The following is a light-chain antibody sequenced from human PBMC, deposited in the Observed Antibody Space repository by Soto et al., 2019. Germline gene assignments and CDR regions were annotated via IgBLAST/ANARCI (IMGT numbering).Light chain of an antibody. Sequence: QSVLTQPPSVSGSPGQSVAISCTGTSSDVGSYNRVSWYQQPPGTAPKLMIYEVSSRPSGVPDRFSGSKSGNTASLTISGLQAEDEADYYCSSYTSSSTYAFGTGTKVTVL. J-gene: IGLJ1*01. V-gene: IGLV2-18*02. CDR3: SSYTSSSTYA. CDR1: SSDVGSYNR. CDR2: EVS.